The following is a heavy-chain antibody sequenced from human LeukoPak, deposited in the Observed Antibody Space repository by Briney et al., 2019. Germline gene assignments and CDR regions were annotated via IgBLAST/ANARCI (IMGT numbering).Heavy chain of an antibody. J-gene: IGHJ5*02. V-gene: IGHV4-34*01. D-gene: IGHD2-2*01. CDR3: ARLGYCSSTSCPDP. CDR2: INHRGST. Sequence: PGGSLRLSCAASGFTFSSYAMHWIRQPPGKGLEWIGEINHRGSTNYNPSLKSRVTISVDTSKNQFSLKLSSVTAADTAVYYCARLGYCSSTSCPDPWGQGTLVTVSS. CDR1: GFTFSSYA.